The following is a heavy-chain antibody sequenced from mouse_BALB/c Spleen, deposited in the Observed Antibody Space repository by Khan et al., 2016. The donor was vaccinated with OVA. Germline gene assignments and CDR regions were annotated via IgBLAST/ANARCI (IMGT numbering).Heavy chain of an antibody. CDR3: ASDGACHRNEGCFAY. CDR2: INPSSGYT. Sequence: QVQLKESGAELARPGASVKMSCKASGYTFTSYTMHWVKQRPGQGLEWIGYINPSSGYTNYNQKFKDKATLTADKSSSTAYMQLSSLTSEHSSVYYCASDGACHRNEGCFAYWGQGTLVTVSS. CDR1: GYTFTSYT. J-gene: IGHJ3*01. D-gene: IGHD2-14*01. V-gene: IGHV1-4*01.